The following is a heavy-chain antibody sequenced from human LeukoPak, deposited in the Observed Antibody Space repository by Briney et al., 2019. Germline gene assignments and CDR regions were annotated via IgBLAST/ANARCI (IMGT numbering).Heavy chain of an antibody. CDR3: TRPLVVVPSGWFDP. CDR1: GFTFGDYA. J-gene: IGHJ5*02. V-gene: IGHV3-49*04. Sequence: PGRALRLSCTASGFTFGDYAMSWVRQPPAKELEWVGLLRSKAYGGTTEYAASVKGRFTISRDDSKSIAYLQMNSLKTEDTAVYYCTRPLVVVPSGWFDPWGQGTLVTVSS. D-gene: IGHD3-22*01. CDR2: LRSKAYGGTT.